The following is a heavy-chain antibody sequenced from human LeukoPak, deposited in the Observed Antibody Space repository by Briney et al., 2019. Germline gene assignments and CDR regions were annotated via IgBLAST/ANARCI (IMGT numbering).Heavy chain of an antibody. CDR1: GFTFSSYW. J-gene: IGHJ3*01. CDR3: ARNNLEWLYTR. Sequence: GSLRLSCAASGFTFSSYWMSWVRQPPGKGLEWIGSIYYSGSTYYNPSLKSRVTISVDMSKNQFSLKLSSVSAADTAVYYCARNNLEWLYTRWGQGTMVTVSS. CDR2: IYYSGST. D-gene: IGHD3-3*01. V-gene: IGHV4-39*01.